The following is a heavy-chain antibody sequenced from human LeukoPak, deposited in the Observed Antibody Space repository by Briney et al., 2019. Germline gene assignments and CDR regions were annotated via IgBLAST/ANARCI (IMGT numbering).Heavy chain of an antibody. CDR1: GGSISSYY. CDR3: AREVAAAGGHNWFDP. V-gene: IGHV4-59*01. CDR2: IYYSGST. Sequence: SETLSLTCTVSGGSISSYYWSWIRQPPGKGLEWIGYIYYSGSTNYNPSLTSRVTISVDTSKNQFSLKLSSVTAADTAVYYCAREVAAAGGHNWFDPWGQGTLVTVSS. J-gene: IGHJ5*02. D-gene: IGHD6-13*01.